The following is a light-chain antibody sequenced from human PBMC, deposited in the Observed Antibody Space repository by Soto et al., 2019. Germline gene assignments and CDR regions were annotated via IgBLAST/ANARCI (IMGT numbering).Light chain of an antibody. CDR1: QTVRNNY. CDR3: QKYNSAPRT. V-gene: IGKV3-20*01. Sequence: EFVLTQSPGTLSLSPGERATLSCRASQTVRNNYLAWYQQKPGQAPRLLIYDAPSRATGIPARFSGSGSGTDFTLTISSLQPEDVATYYCQKYNSAPRTFGQGTKV. CDR2: DAP. J-gene: IGKJ1*01.